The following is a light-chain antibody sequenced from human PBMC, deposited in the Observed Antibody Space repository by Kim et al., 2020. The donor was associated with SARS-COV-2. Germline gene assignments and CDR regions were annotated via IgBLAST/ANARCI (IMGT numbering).Light chain of an antibody. J-gene: IGKJ1*01. CDR3: QQYDNLPWT. CDR2: DAS. CDR1: QDISNY. V-gene: IGKV1-33*01. Sequence: DIQMTQSPSSLSESIGDRVTITCQASQDISNYLHWYHHKPGKAPKLLIYDASNLETGVPSRFSGSGSGTDFTFTISSLQPEDVATYYCQQYDNLPWTFGQGTKVDSK.